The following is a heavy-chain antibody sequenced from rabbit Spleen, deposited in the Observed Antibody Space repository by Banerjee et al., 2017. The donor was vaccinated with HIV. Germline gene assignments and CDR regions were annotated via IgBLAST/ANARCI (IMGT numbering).Heavy chain of an antibody. Sequence: QSLEESGGALVKPGASLTLTCTASGFSFSSNYYICWVRQAPGKGLEWVACIYAGSSDSNVYASWAKGRFTISKTSSTTVTLQMTSLTAADMAAYFCARGSATMTMIITGYYLNLWGPGTLVTVS. D-gene: IGHD2-1*01. CDR3: ARGSATMTMIITGYYLNL. CDR1: GFSFSSNYY. CDR2: IYAGSSDSN. V-gene: IGHV1S40*01. J-gene: IGHJ4*01.